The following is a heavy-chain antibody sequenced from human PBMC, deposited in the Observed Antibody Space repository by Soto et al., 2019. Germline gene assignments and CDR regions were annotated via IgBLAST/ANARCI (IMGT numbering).Heavy chain of an antibody. J-gene: IGHJ4*02. D-gene: IGHD3-22*01. CDR3: ARAGGVVVALHYYFDY. V-gene: IGHV3-48*04. CDR2: ISSSGSTI. Sequence: PGGSLRLSCAASGFTFSSSWMHWVRQAPGEGLEWVSYISSSGSTIYYADSVKGRFTISRDNAKNSLYLQMNSLRAEDTAVYYCARAGGVVVALHYYFDYWGQGTLVTVSS. CDR1: GFTFSSSW.